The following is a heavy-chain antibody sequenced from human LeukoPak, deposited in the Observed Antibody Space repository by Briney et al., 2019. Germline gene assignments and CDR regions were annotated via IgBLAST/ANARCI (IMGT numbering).Heavy chain of an antibody. J-gene: IGHJ4*02. V-gene: IGHV1-2*02. Sequence: ASVKVSCKASGYTFTGYYIHWVRQAPRQGLEWMGWINSNSGGTYYAQSFQGRVTMTRDTSISTAYMELSRLRSDDTAVYYCARAALGVWFGEPLGGPTEYWGQGTLVTVSS. CDR1: GYTFTGYY. CDR3: ARAALGVWFGEPLGGPTEY. D-gene: IGHD3-10*01. CDR2: INSNSGGT.